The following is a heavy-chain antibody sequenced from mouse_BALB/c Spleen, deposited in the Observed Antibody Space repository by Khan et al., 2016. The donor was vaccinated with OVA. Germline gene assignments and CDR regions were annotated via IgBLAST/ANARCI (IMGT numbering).Heavy chain of an antibody. Sequence: EVQLLESGGGLVKPGGSLKLSCAASGFTFSSYAMSWVRQTPEKRLEWVASMSSGGSTYYPDSVKGRFTISRDNARNILYLQMSRLRSEDTAMYYCARVYGSSGVDYWGQGTTLTVSS. CDR1: GFTFSSYA. V-gene: IGHV5-6-5*01. CDR3: ARVYGSSGVDY. J-gene: IGHJ2*01. D-gene: IGHD1-1*01. CDR2: MSSGGST.